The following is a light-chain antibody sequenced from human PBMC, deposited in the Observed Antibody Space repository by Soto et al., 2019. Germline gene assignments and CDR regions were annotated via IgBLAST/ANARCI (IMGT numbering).Light chain of an antibody. CDR2: RTG. V-gene: IGLV7-43*01. J-gene: IGLJ2*01. CDR3: LLYYGGAQLV. Sequence: QTVVTQEPSLTVSPGGTVTLTCASSAGAVTSAYYPNWFQQKPGQAPRALISRTGNRHSWTPARFSGALLGGKAALTLSAVQPEDEADYYCLLYYGGAQLVFGGGTKLTVL. CDR1: AGAVTSAYY.